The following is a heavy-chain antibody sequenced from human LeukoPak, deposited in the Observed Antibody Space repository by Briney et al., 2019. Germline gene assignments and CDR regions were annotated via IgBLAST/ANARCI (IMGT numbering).Heavy chain of an antibody. J-gene: IGHJ4*02. CDR1: GFTFSNDW. V-gene: IGHV3-15*01. CDR3: TTGPYDYGSGTYYH. CDR2: IKSKTDGGTT. D-gene: IGHD3-10*01. Sequence: GALRLSCAASGFTFSNDWMSWVRQAPGKGLEWVGRIKSKTDGGTTDYAAPVKGRFTISRDDSKNTLYVQMNSLKTEDTAVYYCTTGPYDYGSGTYYHWGQGTLVTVSS.